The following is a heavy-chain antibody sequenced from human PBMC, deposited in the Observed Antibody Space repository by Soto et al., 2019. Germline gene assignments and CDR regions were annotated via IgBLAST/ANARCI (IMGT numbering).Heavy chain of an antibody. V-gene: IGHV3-9*01. Sequence: EVQLVESGGGLAQPGRSLRLSCAASGFTFDDYAMHWVRPSPGKGLEWVSGISWNSGDIGYAESVKGRFTISRDNAKNSLYLQMNSLRADDTAIYYCAKDSGYWRSTSCSHRGYMEVWGKGTTVTVSS. CDR2: ISWNSGDI. CDR1: GFTFDDYA. D-gene: IGHD2-2*01. CDR3: AKDSGYWRSTSCSHRGYMEV. J-gene: IGHJ6*03.